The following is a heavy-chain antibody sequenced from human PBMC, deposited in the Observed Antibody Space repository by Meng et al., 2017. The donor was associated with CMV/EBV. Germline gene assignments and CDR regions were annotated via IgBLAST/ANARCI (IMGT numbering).Heavy chain of an antibody. V-gene: IGHV3-74*01. Sequence: GGSLRLSCAASGFTFSSYWMRWVRQAPGKGLVWVSRINSDGSSTSYADSVKGRFTISRDNAKNTLYLQMNSLRAEDTAVYYCARVVRGGSYLGGDYFDYWGQGTLVTVSS. CDR2: INSDGSST. CDR3: ARVVRGGSYLGGDYFDY. J-gene: IGHJ4*02. CDR1: GFTFSSYW. D-gene: IGHD1-26*01.